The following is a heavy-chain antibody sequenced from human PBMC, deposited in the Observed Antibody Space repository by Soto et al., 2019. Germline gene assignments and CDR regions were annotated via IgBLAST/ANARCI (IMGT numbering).Heavy chain of an antibody. Sequence: EVQLLESGGGLVQPGGSLRLSCAASGFTFSTYAMSWVRQAPGKGLEWVSVISGSGASTYYADSVKGRFTISRDNSENTLYLLMTSLRADDTAIYYCARTTVVVVASKPRWFDPWGRGSLVTVSS. CDR1: GFTFSTYA. CDR3: ARTTVVVVASKPRWFDP. D-gene: IGHD2-15*01. V-gene: IGHV3-23*01. CDR2: ISGSGAST. J-gene: IGHJ5*02.